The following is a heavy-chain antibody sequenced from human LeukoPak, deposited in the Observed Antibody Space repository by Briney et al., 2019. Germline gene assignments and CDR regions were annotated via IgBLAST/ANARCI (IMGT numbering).Heavy chain of an antibody. Sequence: GGSLRLSCAASGFSVNSYYMSWVRQAPGRGLEWVSALSSGDNTHYADSVNGRFTISRDNSKNTLYLQMNSLRAEDTAVYYCARINYYDSTGDYWGQGTLVTVSS. V-gene: IGHV3-53*01. CDR1: GFSVNSYY. CDR3: ARINYYDSTGDY. J-gene: IGHJ4*02. CDR2: LSSGDNT. D-gene: IGHD3-22*01.